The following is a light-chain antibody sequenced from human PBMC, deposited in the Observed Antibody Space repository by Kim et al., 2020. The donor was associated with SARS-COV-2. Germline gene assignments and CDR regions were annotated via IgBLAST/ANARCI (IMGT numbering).Light chain of an antibody. Sequence: GPRGKRAARSCRARKSVSRYVAWYQKKRGHAPRLLNYGASSRATGIPTWFSGRGSGTEFPLTISSLQSEDLAVYCCQQYNNWPLTFGGGTKVDIK. CDR1: KSVSRY. J-gene: IGKJ4*01. CDR2: GAS. V-gene: IGKV3-15*01. CDR3: QQYNNWPLT.